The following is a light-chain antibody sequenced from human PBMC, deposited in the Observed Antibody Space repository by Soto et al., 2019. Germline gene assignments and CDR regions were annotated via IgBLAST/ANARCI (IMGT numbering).Light chain of an antibody. V-gene: IGKV1-5*01. Sequence: DIQMTQSPSTLSASVGDRVTITCRASQSIDIWLAWYQQKPGQAPKVLIWDATTLHRGVPSRFSGSGSGSEFTLTISSLQPDDSATYYCQQYNGYYKWTFGQGTKVDIK. CDR3: QQYNGYYKWT. CDR1: QSIDIW. CDR2: DAT. J-gene: IGKJ1*01.